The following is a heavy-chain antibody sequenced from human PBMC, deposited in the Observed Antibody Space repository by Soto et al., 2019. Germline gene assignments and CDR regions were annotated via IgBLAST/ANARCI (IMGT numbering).Heavy chain of an antibody. Sequence: SVKVSCKASGGTFSSYAISWVRQAPGQGLEWMGGIIPIFGTANYAQKFQGRVTITADESTSTAYMELSSLRSEDTAVYYCARDVPIRVPSAAGIYYYGMDVWGQGTTVNVSS. V-gene: IGHV1-69*13. CDR2: IIPIFGTA. J-gene: IGHJ6*01. D-gene: IGHD6-13*01. CDR1: GGTFSSYA. CDR3: ARDVPIRVPSAAGIYYYGMDV.